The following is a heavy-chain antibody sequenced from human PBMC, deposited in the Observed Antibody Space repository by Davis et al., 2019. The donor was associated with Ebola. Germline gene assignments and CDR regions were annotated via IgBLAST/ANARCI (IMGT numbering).Heavy chain of an antibody. D-gene: IGHD2-2*01. V-gene: IGHV1-2*06. CDR1: GYTFTGYF. CDR3: ARGEDCTSASCSTY. Sequence: AASVKVSCKTSGYTFTGYFIHWVRQAPGQGLEWMGRINPNTGGTSSPQRFQGRVTMTRDTSISTAYMELSRLRSDDTAVYYCARGEDCTSASCSTYWGQGTLVTVSS. J-gene: IGHJ4*02. CDR2: INPNTGGT.